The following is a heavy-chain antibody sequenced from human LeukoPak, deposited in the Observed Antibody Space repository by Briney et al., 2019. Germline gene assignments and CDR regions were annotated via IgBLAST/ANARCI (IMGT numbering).Heavy chain of an antibody. D-gene: IGHD2-8*01. Sequence: ASVKVSCKVSGYTFASYGINWVRQAPGHGLEWMGWISSYNGNTDYTQNLQDRVTMTIDTSTSTGYLELRSLRSDDTAVYYCAIPSKGMLGNAVDIWGQGTMVTVSS. CDR2: ISSYNGNT. V-gene: IGHV1-18*01. CDR3: AIPSKGMLGNAVDI. CDR1: GYTFASYG. J-gene: IGHJ3*02.